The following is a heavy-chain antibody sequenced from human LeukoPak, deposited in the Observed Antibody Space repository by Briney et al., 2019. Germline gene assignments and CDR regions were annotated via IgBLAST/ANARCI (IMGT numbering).Heavy chain of an antibody. Sequence: PSGTLSLTCAVYGGSFSGYYWSWIRQPPGKGLEWIGEINHSGSTNYNPSLKSRVTISVDTSKNQFSLKLSSVTAADTAVYYCARGNFDYWGQGTLVTVSS. CDR2: INHSGST. V-gene: IGHV4-34*01. CDR1: GGSFSGYY. J-gene: IGHJ4*02. CDR3: ARGNFDY.